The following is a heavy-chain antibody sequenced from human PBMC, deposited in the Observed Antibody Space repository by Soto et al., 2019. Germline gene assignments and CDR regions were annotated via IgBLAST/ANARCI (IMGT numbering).Heavy chain of an antibody. D-gene: IGHD4-17*01. CDR2: IKEDGSDK. CDR3: ARVTWTVSDYYYYMDV. J-gene: IGHJ6*03. V-gene: IGHV3-7*01. Sequence: GGSLRLSCAASGFTFSSYWMSWVRQAPGKGLEWVANIKEDGSDKYYVDSVKGRFTISRDNAKNSLFLQMNSLRDEDTAVYYCARVTWTVSDYYYYMDVWGKGTTVTVSS. CDR1: GFTFSSYW.